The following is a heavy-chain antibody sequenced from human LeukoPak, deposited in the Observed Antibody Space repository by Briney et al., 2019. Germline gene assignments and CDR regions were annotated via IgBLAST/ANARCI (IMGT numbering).Heavy chain of an antibody. J-gene: IGHJ4*02. CDR2: IRSKAYGGTT. Sequence: GRSLRLSCTASGFTFGDYAMSWVRQAPGKGLELVGFIRSKAYGGTTEYAASVKGRFTISRDDSKSIAYLQMNSLKTQDTAVYYCSCIAVGAKGTDFDYWGQRTLVTVSS. D-gene: IGHD1-26*01. CDR1: GFTFGDYA. V-gene: IGHV3-49*04. CDR3: SCIAVGAKGTDFDY.